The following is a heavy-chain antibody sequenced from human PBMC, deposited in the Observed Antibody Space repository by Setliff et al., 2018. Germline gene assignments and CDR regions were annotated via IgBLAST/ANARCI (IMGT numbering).Heavy chain of an antibody. V-gene: IGHV3-23*01. CDR1: GFTFSSYA. D-gene: IGHD5-12*01. Sequence: PGGSLRLSCAASGFTFSSYAMSWVRQAPGKGLEWVSGISRSGGNTYFAASVKGRFIISRDNSRNTVYLRMNSLRVEDTAVYFCAREGATVDFWGQGTLVTVSS. J-gene: IGHJ4*02. CDR2: ISRSGGNT. CDR3: AREGATVDF.